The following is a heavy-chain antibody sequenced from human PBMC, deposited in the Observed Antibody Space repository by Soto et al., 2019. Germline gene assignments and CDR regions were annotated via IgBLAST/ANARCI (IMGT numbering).Heavy chain of an antibody. CDR2: IKSKTDGGTT. J-gene: IGHJ5*02. CDR1: GFTFSNAW. CDR3: TTDGLKESVVVPAAIPGWFDP. V-gene: IGHV3-15*01. Sequence: GGSLRLSCAASGFTFSNAWMSWVRQAPGKGLEWVGRIKSKTDGGTTDYAAPVKGRFTISRDDSKNTLYLQMNSLKTEDTAVYYCTTDGLKESVVVPAAIPGWFDPWGQGTLVTVSS. D-gene: IGHD2-2*01.